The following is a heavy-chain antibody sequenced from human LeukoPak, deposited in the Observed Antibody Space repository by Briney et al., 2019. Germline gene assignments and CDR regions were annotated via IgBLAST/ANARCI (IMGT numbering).Heavy chain of an antibody. D-gene: IGHD4-17*01. CDR3: ARDSSTVTYWYSDL. CDR2: IHHSGST. Sequence: SETLSLTCAVSGGSIGSDYYWTWIRQPPGKGLEWVGYIHHSGSTFYKPSLKSRVTMSVDTSKNQLSLRLTSVTAADTAVYYCARDSSTVTYWYSDLWGRGTLVTVSS. J-gene: IGHJ2*01. CDR1: GGSIGSDYY. V-gene: IGHV4-30-2*02.